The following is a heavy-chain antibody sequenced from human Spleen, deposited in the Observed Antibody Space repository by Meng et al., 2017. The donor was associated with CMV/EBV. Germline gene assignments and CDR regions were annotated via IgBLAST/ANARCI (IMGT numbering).Heavy chain of an antibody. CDR1: GYSFRSYW. CDR2: IYPGDSDT. Sequence: GESLKISCEASGYSFRSYWIGWVRQMPGKGLEWIGFIYPGDSDTRYSPSFQGQVTISRDWSINTAYLQWSSLKASDTAIYYCAAHQAYYDSSGLPYDMDVWGQGTTVTVSS. CDR3: AAHQAYYDSSGLPYDMDV. V-gene: IGHV5-51*01. J-gene: IGHJ6*02. D-gene: IGHD3-22*01.